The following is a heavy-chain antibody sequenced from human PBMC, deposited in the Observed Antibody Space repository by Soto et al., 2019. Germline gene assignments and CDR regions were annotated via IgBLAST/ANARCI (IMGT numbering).Heavy chain of an antibody. D-gene: IGHD2-15*01. CDR2: IIPILGIA. CDR1: GGTFSSYT. J-gene: IGHJ6*03. V-gene: IGHV1-69*02. Sequence: SVKVSCKASGGTFSSYTISWVRQAPGQGLEWMGRIIPILGIANYAQKFQGRVTITADKSTSTAYMELSGLRSEDTAVYYCARGHGVAAATPYYYYYMDVWGKGTTVTVSS. CDR3: ARGHGVAAATPYYYYYMDV.